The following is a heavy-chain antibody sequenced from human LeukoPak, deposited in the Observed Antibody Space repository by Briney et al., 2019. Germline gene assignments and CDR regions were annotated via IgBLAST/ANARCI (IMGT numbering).Heavy chain of an antibody. Sequence: EASVKVSCKASGYTFTGYYLHWVRQAPGQGLEWMGWINPNSGGTNYAQKFQGRVTMTRNTSISTAYMELSRLRSDDTAVYYCARVRYSGSHLLDYWGQGTLVTVSS. CDR3: ARVRYSGSHLLDY. CDR1: GYTFTGYY. V-gene: IGHV1-2*02. J-gene: IGHJ4*02. CDR2: INPNSGGT. D-gene: IGHD1-26*01.